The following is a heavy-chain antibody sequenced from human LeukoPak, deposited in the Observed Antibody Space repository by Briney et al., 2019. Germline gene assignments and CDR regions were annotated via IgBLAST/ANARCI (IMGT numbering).Heavy chain of an antibody. Sequence: SETLSLTCTVSGGSISSYYWSWIRQPPGKGLEWIGYIYYSGSTNYNPSLRSRVTISVDTSKSQFSLNLTSVTAADTAVYYCARELIRTSGWYGGVDYWGQGILVTVSS. J-gene: IGHJ4*02. CDR1: GGSISSYY. V-gene: IGHV4-59*01. CDR3: ARELIRTSGWYGGVDY. CDR2: IYYSGST. D-gene: IGHD6-13*01.